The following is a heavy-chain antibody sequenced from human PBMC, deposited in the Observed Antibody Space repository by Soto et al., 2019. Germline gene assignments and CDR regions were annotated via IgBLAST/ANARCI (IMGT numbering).Heavy chain of an antibody. CDR3: ARDSLAVASYFDY. CDR1: GFTLSDYY. D-gene: IGHD6-19*01. CDR2: ISDSGTTI. V-gene: IGHV3-11*01. Sequence: ESGGGLVKPGGSLRLSCAASGFTLSDYYMSWIRQAPGKGLEWVSYISDSGTTIYYADSVKGRFTISRDNAKNSLYLQMSSLRAEDTAVYYCARDSLAVASYFDYWGQGTLVTVSS. J-gene: IGHJ4*02.